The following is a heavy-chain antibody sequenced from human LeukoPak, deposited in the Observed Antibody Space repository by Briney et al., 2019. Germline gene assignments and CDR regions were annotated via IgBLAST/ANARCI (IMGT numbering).Heavy chain of an antibody. CDR3: ARVLHYYGSGSLDY. Sequence: PSETLSLTCAVYGGSFSGYYWSWIRQPPGKGLEWIGEINHSGSTNYNPSLKSRVTISVDTSKNQFSLKLSSVTAADTAVYYCARVLHYYGSGSLDYWGQGTLVTVSS. CDR1: GGSFSGYY. D-gene: IGHD3-10*01. V-gene: IGHV4-34*01. J-gene: IGHJ4*02. CDR2: INHSGST.